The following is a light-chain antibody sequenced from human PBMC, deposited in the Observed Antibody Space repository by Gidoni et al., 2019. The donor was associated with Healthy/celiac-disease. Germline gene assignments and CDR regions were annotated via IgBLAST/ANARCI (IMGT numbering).Light chain of an antibody. CDR1: SSDVGGYNY. J-gene: IGLJ1*01. Sequence: QSALTQPASLSGSPGQSITISCTGTSSDVGGYNYVFWYQQHPGKAPKLMIYDVSNRPSGVSNRFSGSKSGNTASLTISGLQAEDEADYYCSSYTSSSTLVFGTGTKVTVL. CDR2: DVS. CDR3: SSYTSSSTLV. V-gene: IGLV2-14*03.